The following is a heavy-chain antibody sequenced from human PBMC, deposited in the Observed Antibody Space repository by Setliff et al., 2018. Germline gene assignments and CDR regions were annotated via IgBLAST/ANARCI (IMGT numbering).Heavy chain of an antibody. CDR1: GYSISSGYY. J-gene: IGHJ6*02. D-gene: IGHD6-6*01. CDR3: ARLSSSGGFYDYYYGMDA. V-gene: IGHV4-38-2*01. CDR2: IYHSGST. Sequence: SETLSLTCAVSGYSISSGYYWGWIRQPPGKGLEWIGSIYHSGSTYYNPSLKSRVTISVDTSKNQFSLKLSSVTAADTAVYYCARLSSSGGFYDYYYGMDAWGQGTTVTVSS.